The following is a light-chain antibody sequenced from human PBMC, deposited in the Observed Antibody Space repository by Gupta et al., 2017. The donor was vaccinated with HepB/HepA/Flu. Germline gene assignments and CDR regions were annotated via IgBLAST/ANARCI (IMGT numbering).Light chain of an antibody. CDR1: QSVSSSY. CDR3: HQDGSSPVT. CDR2: GAS. J-gene: IGKJ5*01. V-gene: IGKV3-20*01. Sequence: EIVLTQSPGTLSLSPGERATLSCRASQSVSSSYLAWYQQKPGQAPRLLIYGASSRATGIPDRFSGSGSGTDFTLTISRLEPEEIAVYYCHQDGSSPVTFGQGTRLEIK.